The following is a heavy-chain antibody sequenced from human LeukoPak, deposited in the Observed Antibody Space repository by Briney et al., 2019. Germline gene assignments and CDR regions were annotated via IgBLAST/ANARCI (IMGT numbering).Heavy chain of an antibody. CDR2: IAHHGNDK. J-gene: IGHJ4*02. D-gene: IGHD2-8*02. Sequence: GGSLKLSCTRSGFTFSKSAMHWVRQSPGKGLEWVAYIAHHGNDKYYVDSVKGRFIISRDNSRRTLYLQMNSLRPDDTALYYCAKDGSWSCTDWGQGTPVTVSS. CDR3: AKDGSWSCTD. V-gene: IGHV3-30*02. CDR1: GFTFSKSA.